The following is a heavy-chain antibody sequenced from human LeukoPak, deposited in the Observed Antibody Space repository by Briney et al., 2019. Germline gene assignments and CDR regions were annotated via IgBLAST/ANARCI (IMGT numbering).Heavy chain of an antibody. D-gene: IGHD3-10*01. CDR3: ARNYYGSGSYYEIDY. V-gene: IGHV3-33*01. J-gene: IGHJ4*02. CDR2: IWYDGSNK. Sequence: GGSLRLSCAASGFTFSSYGMHWVRQAPGKGREWVAVIWYDGSNKYYADSVKGRFTISRDNSKNTLYLQMNSLRAEDTAVYYCARNYYGSGSYYEIDYWGQGTLVTVSS. CDR1: GFTFSSYG.